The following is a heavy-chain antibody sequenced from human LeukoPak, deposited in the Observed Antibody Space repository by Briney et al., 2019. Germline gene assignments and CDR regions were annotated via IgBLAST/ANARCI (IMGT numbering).Heavy chain of an antibody. V-gene: IGHV1-69*04. D-gene: IGHD3-10*01. CDR2: IIPILGIA. CDR3: ARAPNYYGSGGYSLHFDY. CDR1: GGTFSSYA. J-gene: IGHJ4*02. Sequence: GSSVKVSCKASGGTFSSYAISWVRQAPGQGLEWMGRIIPILGIANYAQKFQGRVTITADKSTSTAYMELSSLRSEDTAVYYCARAPNYYGSGGYSLHFDYWGQGTLVTVSS.